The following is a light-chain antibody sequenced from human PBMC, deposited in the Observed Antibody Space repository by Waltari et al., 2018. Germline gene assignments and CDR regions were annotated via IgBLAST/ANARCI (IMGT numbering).Light chain of an antibody. CDR2: GNN. CDR3: AAWDDSLIGPV. Sequence: QSVLTQPPSTSGTPGQKVTISCSGSSSNLGSNTVNWYQQPPGTAPKLLIYGNNQRPSRVPYRFSGSKSGTSASLAIGGLQSEDEADYYCAAWDDSLIGPVFGGGTKLTVL. J-gene: IGLJ3*02. V-gene: IGLV1-44*01. CDR1: SSNLGSNT.